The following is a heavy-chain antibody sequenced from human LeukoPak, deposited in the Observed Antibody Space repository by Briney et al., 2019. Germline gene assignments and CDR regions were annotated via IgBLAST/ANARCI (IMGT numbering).Heavy chain of an antibody. CDR1: GYTFTSYY. J-gene: IGHJ1*01. CDR3: ARGGTYYYDSSGYPEYFQH. V-gene: IGHV1-46*01. CDR2: INPSGGST. D-gene: IGHD3-22*01. Sequence: ASVKVSCKASGYTFTSYYMHWVRQAPGQGLEWTGIINPSGGSTSYAQKFQGRVTMTRDMSTSTVYMELSSLRSEDTAVYYCARGGTYYYDSSGYPEYFQHWGQGTLVTVSS.